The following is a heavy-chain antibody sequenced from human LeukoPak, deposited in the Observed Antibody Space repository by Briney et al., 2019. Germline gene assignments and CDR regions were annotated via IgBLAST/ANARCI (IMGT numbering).Heavy chain of an antibody. Sequence: SVKVSCKASGGTFSSYAISWVRQAPGQGLEWMGGIIPIFGTANYAQKFQGRVTITADESTSTAYMELSSLRSEDTAVYYCARGRAEYYSYTYYYGMDVWGQGTTVTVSS. D-gene: IGHD2/OR15-2a*01. J-gene: IGHJ6*02. CDR3: ARGRAEYYSYTYYYGMDV. CDR2: IIPIFGTA. V-gene: IGHV1-69*13. CDR1: GGTFSSYA.